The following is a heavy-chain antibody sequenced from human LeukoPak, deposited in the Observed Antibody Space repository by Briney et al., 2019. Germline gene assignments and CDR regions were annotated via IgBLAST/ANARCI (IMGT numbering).Heavy chain of an antibody. CDR3: ASRLLQSAFDY. Sequence: PSETLSLTCAVYGGSFSGYYWSWIRQPPGKGLEWIGEINHSGSTNYNPSLKSRVTISVDTSKNQFSLKLSSVTAADTAVYYWASRLLQSAFDYWGQGTLVTVSS. V-gene: IGHV4-34*01. J-gene: IGHJ4*02. D-gene: IGHD4-4*01. CDR2: INHSGST. CDR1: GGSFSGYY.